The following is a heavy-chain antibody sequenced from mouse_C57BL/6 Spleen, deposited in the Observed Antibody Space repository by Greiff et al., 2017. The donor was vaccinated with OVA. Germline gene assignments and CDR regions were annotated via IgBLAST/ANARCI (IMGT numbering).Heavy chain of an antibody. J-gene: IGHJ2*01. D-gene: IGHD4-1*02. CDR3: ASQLGPSFDY. CDR1: GYTFTSYG. Sequence: LVESGAELARPGASVKLSCKASGYTFTSYGISWVKQRTGQGLEWIGEIYPRSGNTYYNEKFKGKATLTADKSSSTAYMELRSLTSEDSAVYFCASQLGPSFDYWGQGTTLTVSS. CDR2: IYPRSGNT. V-gene: IGHV1-81*01.